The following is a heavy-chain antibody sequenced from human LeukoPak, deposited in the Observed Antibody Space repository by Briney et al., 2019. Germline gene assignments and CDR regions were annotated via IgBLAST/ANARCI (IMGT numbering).Heavy chain of an antibody. CDR3: AREDYYDSSGYYYEVPN. CDR1: GGSFSTSSYY. Sequence: SETLSLTCTVSGGSFSTSSYYWGWIRQPPGKGLEWIGNIYYTGSTYYNPSLKSRVTISVDTSKNQFSLKLSSVTAADTAVYYCAREDYYDSSGYYYEVPNWGQGTLVTVSS. V-gene: IGHV4-39*07. J-gene: IGHJ4*02. CDR2: IYYTGST. D-gene: IGHD3-22*01.